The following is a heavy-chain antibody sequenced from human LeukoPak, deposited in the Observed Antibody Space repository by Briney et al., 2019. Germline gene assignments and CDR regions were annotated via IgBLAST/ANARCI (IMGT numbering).Heavy chain of an antibody. D-gene: IGHD5-12*01. CDR3: ARFGYSGCNLEY. Sequence: GGSLRLSCAASGFNFRDFWMTWVRQAPGKGLEWVANINQGGSVKYYVDSVKGRFTISRDDAESSLYVQMNSLRDEDTAVYYCARFGYSGCNLEYWGQGTLVTVPS. J-gene: IGHJ4*02. CDR2: INQGGSVK. CDR1: GFNFRDFW. V-gene: IGHV3-7*01.